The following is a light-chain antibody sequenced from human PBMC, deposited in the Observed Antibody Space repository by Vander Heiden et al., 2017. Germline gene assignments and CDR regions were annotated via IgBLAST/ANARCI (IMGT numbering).Light chain of an antibody. CDR3: QQDKNWPPWT. Sequence: EIVMTQSPATLSVSPGERATLSCRASQSVSTNLAWYQQKPGQGPRLLIFAASTRAPGVPDRISGSGYGTEFALTISSLQSEDFAVYFCQQDKNWPPWTFGQRTKVEIK. J-gene: IGKJ1*01. CDR2: AAS. V-gene: IGKV3-15*01. CDR1: QSVSTN.